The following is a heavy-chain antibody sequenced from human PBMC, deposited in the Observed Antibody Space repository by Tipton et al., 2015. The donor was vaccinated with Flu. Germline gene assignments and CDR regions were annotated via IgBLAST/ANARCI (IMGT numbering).Heavy chain of an antibody. D-gene: IGHD4-11*01. J-gene: IGHJ5*01. CDR2: ISAFNGHT. CDR3: ARRDYSNYVSEPKNWFDS. V-gene: IGHV1-18*01. Sequence: QVQLVQSGPEVKKPGASVRVSCKAFGYTFSSDGISWLRQASGQGLEWMGWISAFNGHTKYAQKFQGRVTMTTDTSTSTAYMDLRNLRSDDTAVYYCARRDYSNYVSEPKNWFDSWGQGALVTVSS. CDR1: GYTFSSDG.